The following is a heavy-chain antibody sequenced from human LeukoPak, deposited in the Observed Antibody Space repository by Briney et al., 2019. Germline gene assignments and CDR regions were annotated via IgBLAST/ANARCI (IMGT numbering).Heavy chain of an antibody. CDR1: GGTFSSYA. CDR3: ARGPSAFTVRGKYNWFDP. CDR2: IIPIFGTA. J-gene: IGHJ5*02. Sequence: GSSVKVSCKVSGGTFSSYAISWVRQAPGQGLEWMGGIIPIFGTANYAQKFQGRVTITTDESTSTAYMELSSLRSEATAVYYCARGPSAFTVRGKYNWFDPWGQGTLVTVSS. D-gene: IGHD4-11*01. V-gene: IGHV1-69*05.